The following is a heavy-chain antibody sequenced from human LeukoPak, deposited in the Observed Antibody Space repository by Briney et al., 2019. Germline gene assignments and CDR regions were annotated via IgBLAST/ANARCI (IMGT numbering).Heavy chain of an antibody. CDR3: ATNFYGDYATHYFDF. CDR1: GASITSSHW. CDR2: IHDSGTT. D-gene: IGHD4-17*01. J-gene: IGHJ4*02. V-gene: IGHV4-4*02. Sequence: SETLSLTCAVSGASITSSHWWSWARQPPGKGLEWIGEIHDSGTTNYKPSLKSRVTMSLDKSNNQISLKLTSVTAADTAVYYCATNFYGDYATHYFDFWGQGTLVTVSS.